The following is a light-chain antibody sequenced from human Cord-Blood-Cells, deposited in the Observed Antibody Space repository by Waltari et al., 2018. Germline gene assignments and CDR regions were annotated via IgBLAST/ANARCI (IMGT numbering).Light chain of an antibody. Sequence: QSALTQPASVSGSPGQSITISCTRTSSDVGGYNLGTWSQPPPGKAPKLMIYEGCKRPEGVSNRFSGSKSGNTASLTISGLQAEDEADYYCCSYAGSSTWVFGGGTKLTVL. CDR1: SSDVGGYNL. V-gene: IGLV2-23*01. J-gene: IGLJ3*02. CDR3: CSYAGSSTWV. CDR2: EGC.